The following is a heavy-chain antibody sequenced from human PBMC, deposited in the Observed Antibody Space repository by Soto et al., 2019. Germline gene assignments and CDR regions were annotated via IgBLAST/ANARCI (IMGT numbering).Heavy chain of an antibody. J-gene: IGHJ4*02. CDR3: ARDRPIVGAYDY. Sequence: GGSLRLSCAASGFTFSDYYMSWIRQAPGKGREWVSYISSSGDYTNYADSVKGRFTISRDNAKNSLYLQMNSLRAEDTAVFDCARDRPIVGAYDYWGQGTLVTVSS. V-gene: IGHV3-11*05. CDR1: GFTFSDYY. D-gene: IGHD1-26*01. CDR2: ISSSGDYT.